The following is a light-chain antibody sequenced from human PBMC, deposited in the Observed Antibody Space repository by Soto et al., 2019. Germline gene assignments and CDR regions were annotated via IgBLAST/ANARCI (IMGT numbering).Light chain of an antibody. V-gene: IGLV1-40*01. CDR1: SSNIGAGYD. Sequence: QSVLTQPPSVSGAPGQRVTISCTGSSSNIGAGYDVHWYQHLPGTAPKLLIYCNINRPSGVPDRFSGSKSGTSASLAITGLQAEDEADYYCQSYDSSLSGWVFGGGTKLTVL. CDR3: QSYDSSLSGWV. J-gene: IGLJ3*02. CDR2: CNI.